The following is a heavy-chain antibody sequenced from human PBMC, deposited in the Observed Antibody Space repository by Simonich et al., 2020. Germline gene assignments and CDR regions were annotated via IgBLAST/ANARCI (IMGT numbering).Heavy chain of an antibody. V-gene: IGHV1-2*02. CDR3: ARNGLVGILKAFDI. CDR1: GYTFTGYY. J-gene: IGHJ3*02. Sequence: QVQLVQSGAEVKKPGASVKVSCKASGYTFTGYYMHWVRQAPGQGLEWIGWINPNSGGTNYEQKFQGRVNMTRDTSISTAYMELSRLRSDDTAVYYCARNGLVGILKAFDIWGQGTMVTVSS. CDR2: INPNSGGT. D-gene: IGHD2-21*01.